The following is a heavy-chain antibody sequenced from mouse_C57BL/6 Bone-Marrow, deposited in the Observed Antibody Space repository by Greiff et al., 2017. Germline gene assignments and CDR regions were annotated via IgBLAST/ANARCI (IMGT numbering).Heavy chain of an antibody. Sequence: LQESGPELVKPGASVKIPCKASGYTFTDYEMHWVKQTPVHGLEWIGAIDPETGGTAYNQKFKGKAILTADKSSSTAYLELRSLTSEDSAVYYCTRLNWYYFDYWGQGTTLTVSS. D-gene: IGHD4-1*01. CDR2: IDPETGGT. CDR3: TRLNWYYFDY. V-gene: IGHV1-15*01. J-gene: IGHJ2*01. CDR1: GYTFTDYE.